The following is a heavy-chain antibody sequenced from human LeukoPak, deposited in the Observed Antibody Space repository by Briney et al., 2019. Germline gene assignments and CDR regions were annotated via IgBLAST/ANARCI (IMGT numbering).Heavy chain of an antibody. CDR2: IYYSGST. CDR1: GGSISSSSYY. CDR3: ARYYGSSGSDAFDI. J-gene: IGHJ3*02. V-gene: IGHV4-39*07. Sequence: SETLSLTCTVSGGSISSSSYYWGWIRQPPGKGLEWIGSIYYSGSTYYNPSLKSRVTISVDTSKNQFSLQLNSVTPEDTAVYYCARYYGSSGSDAFDIWGQGTMVTVSS. D-gene: IGHD3-22*01.